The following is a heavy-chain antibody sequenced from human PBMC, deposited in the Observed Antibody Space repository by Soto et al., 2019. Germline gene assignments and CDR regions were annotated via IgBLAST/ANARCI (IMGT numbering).Heavy chain of an antibody. J-gene: IGHJ4*03. V-gene: IGHV3-33*01. CDR3: SRGSIAASPDGSAFDY. D-gene: IGHD6-6*01. CDR1: GFTFSSYG. Sequence: GGSLRLSCAASGFTFSSYGMHWVRQAPGTGLEWVAVIWYDGSNKYYADSVQGRFTISRDNSKNTLYLQMNSLRAADMAVYYCSRGSIAASPDGSAFDYWGQGTPGTVPS. CDR2: IWYDGSNK.